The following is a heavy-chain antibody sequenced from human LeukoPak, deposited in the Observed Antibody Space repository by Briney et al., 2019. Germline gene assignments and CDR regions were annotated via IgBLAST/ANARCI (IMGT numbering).Heavy chain of an antibody. V-gene: IGHV4-4*07. D-gene: IGHD4-17*01. CDR3: ARVLGDYGDPEVAFDI. Sequence: PSETLSLTCTVSGGSISSYYWSWIRQPAGKGLEWIGRIYTSGSTNYNPSLKSRVTMSVDTSKNQFSLKLSSVTAADTAVYYCARVLGDYGDPEVAFDIWGQGTMVTVSS. CDR2: IYTSGST. CDR1: GGSISSYY. J-gene: IGHJ3*02.